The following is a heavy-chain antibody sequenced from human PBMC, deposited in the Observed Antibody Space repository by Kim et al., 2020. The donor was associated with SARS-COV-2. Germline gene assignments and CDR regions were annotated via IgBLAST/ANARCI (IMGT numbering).Heavy chain of an antibody. D-gene: IGHD5-18*01. J-gene: IGHJ4*02. CDR1: GGSFSGYY. Sequence: SETLSLTCAVYGGSFSGYYWSWIRQPPGKGLEWIGEINHSGSTNYNPSLKSRVTISVDTSKNQFSLKLSSVTAADTAVYYCARVFRDKVGYSYAQKPPFDYWGQGTLVTVSS. CDR2: INHSGST. V-gene: IGHV4-34*01. CDR3: ARVFRDKVGYSYAQKPPFDY.